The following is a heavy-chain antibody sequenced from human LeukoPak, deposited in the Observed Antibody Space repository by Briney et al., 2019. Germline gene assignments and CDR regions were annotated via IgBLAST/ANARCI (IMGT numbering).Heavy chain of an antibody. D-gene: IGHD5-18*01. V-gene: IGHV1-69*01. J-gene: IGHJ3*02. CDR3: ARGAMMEYSYGHDAFDI. CDR2: IIPIFGTA. CDR1: GGTFSSYA. Sequence: SVKVSCKASGGTFSSYAISWVRQAPGQGLEWMGGIIPIFGTANYAQKFQGRVTITADESTSTAYMELSSLRSEDTAVYYCARGAMMEYSYGHDAFDIWGQGTMVTVSS.